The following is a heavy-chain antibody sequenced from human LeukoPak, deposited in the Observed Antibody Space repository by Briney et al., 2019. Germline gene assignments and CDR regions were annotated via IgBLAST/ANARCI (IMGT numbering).Heavy chain of an antibody. Sequence: PSETLSLTCTVSGGSISSYYWSWIRQPPGKGLEWIGYIYYSGSTNYNPSLKSRVTISVDTSKNQFSLKLSSVTAADTAVYYCARSVPNNYYDSSGYSAEYFQHWGQGTLVTVSS. CDR3: ARSVPNNYYDSSGYSAEYFQH. V-gene: IGHV4-59*08. J-gene: IGHJ1*01. D-gene: IGHD3-22*01. CDR1: GGSISSYY. CDR2: IYYSGST.